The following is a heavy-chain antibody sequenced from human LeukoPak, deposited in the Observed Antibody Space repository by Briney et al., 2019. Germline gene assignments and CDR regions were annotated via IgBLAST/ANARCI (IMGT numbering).Heavy chain of an antibody. CDR2: IYYSGST. CDR3: ARLRYGSDADYYGMDV. CDR1: GGSISSSSYY. D-gene: IGHD3-10*01. V-gene: IGHV4-39*01. J-gene: IGHJ6*02. Sequence: SETLSLTCTVSGGSISSSSYYWGWIRQPPGKGLEWIGSIYYSGSTYYNPSLKSRITISVDTSKNQFSLKLSSVTAADTAVYYCARLRYGSDADYYGMDVWGQGTTVTVSS.